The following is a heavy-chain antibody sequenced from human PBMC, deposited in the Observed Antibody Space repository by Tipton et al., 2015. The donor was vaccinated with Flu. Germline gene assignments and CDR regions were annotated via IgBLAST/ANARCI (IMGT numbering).Heavy chain of an antibody. CDR3: ARHGIYSGSYLWYYYYGMDV. CDR2: IYYSGST. J-gene: IGHJ6*02. CDR1: GGSTSSYY. D-gene: IGHD1-26*01. V-gene: IGHV4-59*08. Sequence: LRLSCTVSGGSTSSYYWSWIRQPPGKGLEWIGYIYYSGSTNYNPSLKSRVTISVDTSKNQFSLKLSSVTAADTAVYYCARHGIYSGSYLWYYYYGMDVWGQGTTVTVSS.